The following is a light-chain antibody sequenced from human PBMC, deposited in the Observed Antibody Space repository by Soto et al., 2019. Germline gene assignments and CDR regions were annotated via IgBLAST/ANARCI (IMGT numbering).Light chain of an antibody. J-gene: IGKJ4*01. CDR2: GLS. CDR3: MQSIQALT. Sequence: DIVMTQTPLSLSVAAGQPASISCKSSQSLLYRDGKTYLYWYVQKPGQPPQLLIYGLSNRFSGVADKVRGGGAGTDFTLKISRVEGEDVGVYYCMQSIQALTFGGGTKLEIK. CDR1: QSLLYRDGKTY. V-gene: IGKV2D-29*01.